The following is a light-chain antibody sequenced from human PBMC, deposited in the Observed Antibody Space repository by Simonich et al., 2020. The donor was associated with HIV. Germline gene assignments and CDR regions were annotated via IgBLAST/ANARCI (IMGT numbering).Light chain of an antibody. J-gene: IGKJ2*01. CDR1: PSVSSN. V-gene: IGKV3-11*01. CDR3: QQRSNWHT. CDR2: NAS. Sequence: DIVMTQSPATLSVSPGERATPSSRASPSVSSNLACYQQKPGHAPRLLIYNASNRATVRPARFSGSGSGTDFTLTISSLETEDFAVYYCQQRSNWHTFGQGTKLEIK.